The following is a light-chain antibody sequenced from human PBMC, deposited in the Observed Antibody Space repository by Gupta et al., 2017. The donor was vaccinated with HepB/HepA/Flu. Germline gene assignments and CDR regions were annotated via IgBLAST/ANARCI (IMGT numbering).Light chain of an antibody. CDR1: HSVNRH. J-gene: IGKJ4*01. CDR2: CSS. V-gene: IGKV3-15*01. Sequence: EIEMTPSPATLSVSPGERVTLSCRAIHSVNRHLAWYQQKPGQAPRLLIYCSSVRATGVPTRFSASGSETEFTLAISSLQARDFAVYYCQQYNDWPLTFGGGTKVEI. CDR3: QQYNDWPLT.